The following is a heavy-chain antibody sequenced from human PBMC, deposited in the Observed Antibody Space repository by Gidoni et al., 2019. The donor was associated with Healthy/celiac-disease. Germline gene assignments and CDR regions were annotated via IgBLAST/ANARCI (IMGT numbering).Heavy chain of an antibody. D-gene: IGHD3-3*01. CDR1: GGPFSSSA. Sequence: QVQLVQSGAEVKKPGSSVKVSCKASGGPFSSSAISWVRQAPGQGLEWMGGIIPTFGTANYAQKFQGRVTINADKSTSTAYMELSSLRSEDTAVYDCATMGGYYDFWSGYYRADYYYYMDVWGKGTTVTVSS. J-gene: IGHJ6*03. V-gene: IGHV1-69*06. CDR2: IIPTFGTA. CDR3: ATMGGYYDFWSGYYRADYYYYMDV.